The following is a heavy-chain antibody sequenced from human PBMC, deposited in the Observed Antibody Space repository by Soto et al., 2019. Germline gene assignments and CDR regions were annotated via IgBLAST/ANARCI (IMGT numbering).Heavy chain of an antibody. V-gene: IGHV7-4-1*01. J-gene: IGHJ5*02. D-gene: IGHD3-9*01. CDR3: ARDNSPSSIFVILTGYLQAGFDP. CDR1: GYTFTSYA. Sequence: ASVKVSCKASGYTFTSYAMNWVRQAPGQGLEWMGWINTNTGNPTYAQGFTGRFVFSLDTSVSTAYLQICSLKAEDTAVYYCARDNSPSSIFVILTGYLQAGFDPWGQGTLVTVSP. CDR2: INTNTGNP.